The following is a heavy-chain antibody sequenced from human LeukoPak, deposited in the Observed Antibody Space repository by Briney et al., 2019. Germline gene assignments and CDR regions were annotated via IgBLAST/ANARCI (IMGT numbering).Heavy chain of an antibody. Sequence: GGSLRLSCAASGFTSSSYWTSWVRQAPGKGLEWVANIKQDGSEKYYVDSVKGRFTISRDNAKNSLYLQMNSLRAEDTAVYYCARDRGSSGWYEFDYWGQGTLVTVSS. CDR3: ARDRGSSGWYEFDY. CDR1: GFTSSSYW. D-gene: IGHD6-19*01. J-gene: IGHJ4*02. V-gene: IGHV3-7*01. CDR2: IKQDGSEK.